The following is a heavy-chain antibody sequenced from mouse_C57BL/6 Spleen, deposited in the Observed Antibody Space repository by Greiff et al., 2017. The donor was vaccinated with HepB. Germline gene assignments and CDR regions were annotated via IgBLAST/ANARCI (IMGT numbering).Heavy chain of an antibody. CDR1: GFTFSSYA. J-gene: IGHJ4*01. CDR3: ARDWEGGDY. V-gene: IGHV5-4*01. Sequence: EVHLVESGGGLVKPGGSLKLSCAASGFTFSSYAMSWVRQTPEKRLEWVATISDGGSYTYYPDNVKGRFTISRDNAKNNLYLQMSHLKSEDTAMYYCARDWEGGDYWGQGTSVTVSS. CDR2: ISDGGSYT. D-gene: IGHD4-1*01.